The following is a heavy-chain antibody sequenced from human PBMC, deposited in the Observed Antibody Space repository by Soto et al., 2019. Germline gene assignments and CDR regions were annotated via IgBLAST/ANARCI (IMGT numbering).Heavy chain of an antibody. J-gene: IGHJ3*02. CDR1: GFPFDMFN. D-gene: IGHD3-10*01. CDR2: ISSGGVSI. V-gene: IGHV3-48*02. Sequence: GGSLRLSCVASGFPFDMFNMNWVRQAPGKGLEWVSYISSGGVSIYYADSVKGRFTISRDNAKNSLYLQMNSLRDEDTAVYYCARDRRGVAGTARAVDTWGQGTTVTVSS. CDR3: ARDRRGVAGTARAVDT.